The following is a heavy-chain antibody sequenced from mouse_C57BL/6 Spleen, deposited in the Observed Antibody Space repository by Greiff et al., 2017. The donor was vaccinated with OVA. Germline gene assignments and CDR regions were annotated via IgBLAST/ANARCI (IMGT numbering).Heavy chain of an antibody. CDR1: GYTFTSYW. D-gene: IGHD1-1*01. Sequence: QVHVKQPGAELVKPGASVKMSCKASGYTFTSYWITWVKQRPGQGLEWIGDIYPGSGSTNYNEKFKSKATLTVDTSSSTAYMQLSSLTSEDSAVYYCARYYYGSRDYAMDYWGQGTSVTVSS. J-gene: IGHJ4*01. CDR3: ARYYYGSRDYAMDY. CDR2: IYPGSGST. V-gene: IGHV1-55*01.